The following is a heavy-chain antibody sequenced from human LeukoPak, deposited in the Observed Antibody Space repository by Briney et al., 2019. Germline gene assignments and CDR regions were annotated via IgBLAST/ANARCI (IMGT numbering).Heavy chain of an antibody. J-gene: IGHJ4*02. CDR1: GYTFTSYG. CDR3: ARTPRGFYYGSGSYYFDY. CDR2: ISAYNGNT. V-gene: IGHV1-18*01. Sequence: GASVKVSCKASGYTFTSYGISWVRQAPGQGLEWMGWISAYNGNTNYAQKLQGRVTMTTDTSTSTAYMELRSLRSDDTAVYYCARTPRGFYYGSGSYYFDYWGQGTLVTVSS. D-gene: IGHD3-10*01.